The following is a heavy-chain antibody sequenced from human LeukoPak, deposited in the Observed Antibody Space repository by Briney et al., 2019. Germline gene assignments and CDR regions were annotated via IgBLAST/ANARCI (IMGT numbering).Heavy chain of an antibody. D-gene: IGHD2/OR15-2a*01. CDR2: ISNSHSPI. J-gene: IGHJ4*02. V-gene: IGHV3-48*01. Sequence: GGSLRLSCGSSGFNLSAYSMNWVRQAPGKGLEWVSYISNSHSPIYYADSVKGRFTISRDNAKNSLYLQMNSLRAEDTAVYYCAKDQNTGTYYYYFDYWGQGTLVTVSS. CDR1: GFNLSAYS. CDR3: AKDQNTGTYYYYFDY.